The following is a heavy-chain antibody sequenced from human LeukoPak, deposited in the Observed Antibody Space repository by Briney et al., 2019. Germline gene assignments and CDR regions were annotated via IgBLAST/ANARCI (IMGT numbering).Heavy chain of an antibody. CDR3: ARDAWELNAFDI. Sequence: ASVKVSCKASGYTITSYGISWVRQAPGQGLEWMGWISAYNGNTNYAQKLQGRVTMTTDTSTSTAYMELRSLRSDDTAVYYCARDAWELNAFDIWGLGTMVTVSS. CDR1: GYTITSYG. CDR2: ISAYNGNT. D-gene: IGHD1-26*01. J-gene: IGHJ3*02. V-gene: IGHV1-18*01.